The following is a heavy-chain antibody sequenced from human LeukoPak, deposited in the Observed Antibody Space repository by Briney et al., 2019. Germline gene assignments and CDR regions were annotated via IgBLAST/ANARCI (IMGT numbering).Heavy chain of an antibody. D-gene: IGHD6-13*01. CDR2: ISSSSSYI. V-gene: IGHV3-21*01. J-gene: IGHJ4*02. CDR3: ARDPKLAAVIDY. Sequence: PGGSLRLSCAASGFTFSSYSMNWVRQAPGKGLEWVSSISSSSSYIYYADSVKGRFTISRDNAKNSLYLQMNSLRAEDTAVYYCARDPKLAAVIDYWGQGTLVTVSS. CDR1: GFTFSSYS.